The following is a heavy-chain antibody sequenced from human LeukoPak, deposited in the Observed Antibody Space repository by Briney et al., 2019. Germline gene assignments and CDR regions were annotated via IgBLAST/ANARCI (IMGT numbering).Heavy chain of an antibody. Sequence: GGSLRLSCAASGFTFSSDAMGCVRQAPGKGLEWGSAISGSGGSTYYADSVKGRFTISRDNYKNTLYLQMHSLRAEDTAVYYCAKAPETVTLYYFDSWGQGTLVAVSS. V-gene: IGHV3-23*01. CDR2: ISGSGGST. CDR3: AKAPETVTLYYFDS. CDR1: GFTFSSDA. D-gene: IGHD4-17*01. J-gene: IGHJ4*02.